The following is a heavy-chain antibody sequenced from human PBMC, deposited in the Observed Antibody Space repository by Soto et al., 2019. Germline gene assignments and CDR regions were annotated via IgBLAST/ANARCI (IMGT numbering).Heavy chain of an antibody. CDR1: GFTFSSYG. J-gene: IGHJ5*02. CDR2: IWYDGSNK. D-gene: IGHD6-19*01. Sequence: VQLVESGGGVVQPGRSLRLSCAASGFTFSSYGMHWVRQAPGKGLEWVAVIWYDGSNKYYADSVKGRFTISRDNCKNTLYLKMNSLRAEDTAVYYCARESKQWLWNWFDPWGQGTLVTVSS. V-gene: IGHV3-33*01. CDR3: ARESKQWLWNWFDP.